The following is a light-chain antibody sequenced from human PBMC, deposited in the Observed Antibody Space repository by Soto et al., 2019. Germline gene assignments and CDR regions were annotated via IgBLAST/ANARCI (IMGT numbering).Light chain of an antibody. CDR3: HQYGTSPRT. CDR2: GAS. J-gene: IGKJ1*01. Sequence: PGERATLSRRASQSLRSGDLACYQQIPGQAPGLLIYGASSRATGIPDGFSGSGSGTDFNLTVSRLAPEDFAVYYCHQYGTSPRTFGQGTKVDIK. V-gene: IGKV3-20*01. CDR1: QSLRSGD.